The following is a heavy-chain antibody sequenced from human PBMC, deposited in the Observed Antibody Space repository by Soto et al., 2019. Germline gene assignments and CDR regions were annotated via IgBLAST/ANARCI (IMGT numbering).Heavy chain of an antibody. Sequence: LRRSCAASGFTFSSYSMNWVRQAPGKGLEWVSSISSSSSYIYYADSVKGRFTISRDNAKNSLYLQMNSLRAEDTAVYYCARDSGSYHYYYYGMDVWGQGTTVTVSS. CDR2: ISSSSSYI. V-gene: IGHV3-21*01. J-gene: IGHJ6*02. CDR3: ARDSGSYHYYYYGMDV. CDR1: GFTFSSYS. D-gene: IGHD1-26*01.